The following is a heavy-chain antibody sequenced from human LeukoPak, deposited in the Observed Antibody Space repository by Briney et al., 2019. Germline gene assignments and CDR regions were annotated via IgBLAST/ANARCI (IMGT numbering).Heavy chain of an antibody. V-gene: IGHV1-69*05. CDR1: GGTFSSYA. D-gene: IGHD6-13*01. CDR2: IIPIFGTA. Sequence: SVKVSCKASGGTFSSYAISWVRQAPGQGLEWMGGIIPIFGTANYAQKFQGRVTITTDESTSTAYMELSSLRSEDTAVYYCARDGGIAAAGLYWGQGTLVTVSS. CDR3: ARDGGIAAAGLY. J-gene: IGHJ4*02.